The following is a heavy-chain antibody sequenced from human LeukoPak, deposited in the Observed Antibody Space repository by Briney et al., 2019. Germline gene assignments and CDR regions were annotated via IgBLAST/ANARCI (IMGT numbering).Heavy chain of an antibody. J-gene: IGHJ4*02. CDR1: GYTFTSYY. Sequence: ASVKVSCKASGYTFTSYYMRWVRQAPGQGLERMGIINPSGGSTSYAQKFQGRVTMTRDTSTSTVYMELSSLRSEDTAVYYCARCPYYDFYSGAGESPQSYYFDYWGQGTLVTVSS. CDR2: INPSGGST. V-gene: IGHV1-46*01. D-gene: IGHD3-3*01. CDR3: ARCPYYDFYSGAGESPQSYYFDY.